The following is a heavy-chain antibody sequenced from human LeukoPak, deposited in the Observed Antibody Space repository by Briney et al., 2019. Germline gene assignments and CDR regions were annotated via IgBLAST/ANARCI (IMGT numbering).Heavy chain of an antibody. CDR3: AVSHYDFWSGYSHDAFDI. J-gene: IGHJ3*02. CDR2: IIPILGIA. V-gene: IGHV1-69*02. D-gene: IGHD3-3*01. CDR1: GGTFSSYT. Sequence: GASVKVSCKASGGTFSSYTISWVRQAPGLGLEWMGRIIPILGIANYAQKFQGRVTITADKSTSTAYMELSSLRSEDTAVYYCAVSHYDFWSGYSHDAFDIWGQGTMVTVSS.